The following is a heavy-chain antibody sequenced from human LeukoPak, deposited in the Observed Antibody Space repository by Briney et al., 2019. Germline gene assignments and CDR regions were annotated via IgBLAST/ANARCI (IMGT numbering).Heavy chain of an antibody. V-gene: IGHV3-74*01. D-gene: IGHD3-16*01. CDR3: AKDIRTVWGQLASAFDI. CDR1: GFTFSSYW. Sequence: PGGSLRLSCAASGFTFSSYWMNWVRQAPGKGLVWVSRIASDGSSTTYADSVKGRFSISRDNAKNTLYLQMNSLRAEDTALYYCAKDIRTVWGQLASAFDIWGQGTMVTVSS. J-gene: IGHJ3*02. CDR2: IASDGSST.